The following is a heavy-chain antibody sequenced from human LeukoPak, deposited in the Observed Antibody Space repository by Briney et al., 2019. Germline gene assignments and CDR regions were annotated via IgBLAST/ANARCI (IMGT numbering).Heavy chain of an antibody. CDR2: IYYSGST. Sequence: SETLSLTCTVSGGSISSYYWSWIRQPPGKGLEWIGYIYYSGSTNYNPSLKSRVTISVDTSKNQFSLKLSSVTAADTAVYYCARVIPPFYDILTGYYIDVLKYFDYRGQGTLVTVSS. V-gene: IGHV4-59*01. J-gene: IGHJ4*02. CDR3: ARVIPPFYDILTGYYIDVLKYFDY. CDR1: GGSISSYY. D-gene: IGHD3-9*01.